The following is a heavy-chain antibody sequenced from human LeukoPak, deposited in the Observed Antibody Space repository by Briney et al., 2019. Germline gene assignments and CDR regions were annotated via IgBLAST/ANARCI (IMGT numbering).Heavy chain of an antibody. CDR2: ISAYNGNT. D-gene: IGHD4-17*01. J-gene: IGHJ3*02. V-gene: IGHV1-18*01. CDR3: ARSTTKAFDI. Sequence: ASVKVSCKASGYTFSSQGISWVRQAPGQGLEWMAWISAYNGNTNYAQKLQGRVTMTTDTSTSTAYMELRSLRSDDTAVYYCARSTTKAFDIWGQGTMVTVSS. CDR1: GYTFSSQG.